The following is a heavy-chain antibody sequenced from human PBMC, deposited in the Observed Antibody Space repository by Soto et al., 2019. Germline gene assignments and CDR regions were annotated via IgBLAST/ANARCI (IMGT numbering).Heavy chain of an antibody. V-gene: IGHV4-31*03. CDR1: GGSISSGGYY. J-gene: IGHJ4*02. CDR2: IYYSGST. CDR3: ARAHGIVATIYDFDY. Sequence: SETLSLTCTVSGGSISSGGYYWSWIRQHPGKGLEWIGYIYYSGSTYYNPSLKSRVTISVDTSKNQFSLKLSSVTAADTAVYYCARAHGIVATIYDFDYWGQGTLVTVSS. D-gene: IGHD5-12*01.